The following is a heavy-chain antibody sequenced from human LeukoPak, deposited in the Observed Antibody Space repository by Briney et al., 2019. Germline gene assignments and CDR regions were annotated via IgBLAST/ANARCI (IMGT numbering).Heavy chain of an antibody. CDR1: GFTFSIYW. Sequence: GGSLSLSCAASGFTFSIYWMTWVGQAPGKGPEWVANIKEDGSEKNYVDSVKGRFTISRDNAKNSLYLQMNSLRAEDTAVYYCARDHHPFTVWGQGTLVTVSS. V-gene: IGHV3-7*04. CDR2: IKEDGSEK. D-gene: IGHD4-11*01. J-gene: IGHJ4*02. CDR3: ARDHHPFTV.